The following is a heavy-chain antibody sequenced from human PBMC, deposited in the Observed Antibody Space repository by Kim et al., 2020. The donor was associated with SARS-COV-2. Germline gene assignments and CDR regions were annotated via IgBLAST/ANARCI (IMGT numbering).Heavy chain of an antibody. V-gene: IGHV1-69*13. Sequence: SVKVSCKASGGTFSSYAISWVRQAPGQGLEWMGGIIPIFGTANYAQKFQGRVTITADESTSTAYMELSSLRSEDTAVYYCARARETGVVIAIQELWYFDLWGRGTLVTVSS. CDR1: GGTFSSYA. CDR3: ARARETGVVIAIQELWYFDL. J-gene: IGHJ2*01. CDR2: IIPIFGTA. D-gene: IGHD2-21*01.